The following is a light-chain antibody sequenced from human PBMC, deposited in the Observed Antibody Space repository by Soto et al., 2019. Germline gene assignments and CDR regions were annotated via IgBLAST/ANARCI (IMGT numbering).Light chain of an antibody. V-gene: IGKV2-30*01. J-gene: IGKJ2*01. CDR1: ESLVYSDGNTY. CDR2: KVS. Sequence: GVMTQSPLSLPVTLGQPASISCNFSESLVYSDGNTYLSWFQQRPGQSPRRLIYKVSNRDSGVPDRFSGSGSGTDFTLQISRVEADAVGVYYCLQSTHGPRTFGQGTKLEIK. CDR3: LQSTHGPRT.